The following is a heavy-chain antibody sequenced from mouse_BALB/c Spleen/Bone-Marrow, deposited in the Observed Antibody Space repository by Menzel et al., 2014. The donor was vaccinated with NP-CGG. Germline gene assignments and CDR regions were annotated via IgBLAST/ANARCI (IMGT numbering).Heavy chain of an antibody. CDR2: IDPANGNT. D-gene: IGHD1-1*01. Sequence: EVNVVESGAELVKPGASVKLSCTASGFNIXDTYMHWVKQRPEQGLEWIGRIDPANGNTKYDPKFQGKATITADTSSNTAYLQLSSLTSEDTAVYYCARYYYGFYFDYWGQGTTLTVSS. CDR1: GFNIXDTY. J-gene: IGHJ2*01. CDR3: ARYYYGFYFDY. V-gene: IGHV14-3*02.